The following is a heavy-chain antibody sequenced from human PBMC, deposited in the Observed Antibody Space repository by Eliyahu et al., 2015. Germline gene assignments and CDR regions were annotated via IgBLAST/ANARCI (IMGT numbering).Heavy chain of an antibody. CDR1: GGSISSGSYY. CDR2: IYYSGST. CDR3: ARLDGSSRYYYTLDV. Sequence: QVQLQESGPGLVKPSQTLSLTCTVSGGSISSGSYYWSWIRQHPGRGLECIGYIYYSGSTYYNPSLKSRVTISVDTSKNQFSLHLSSVTAADTAVYYCARLDGSSRYYYTLDVWGQGTTVTVSS. D-gene: IGHD5-24*01. J-gene: IGHJ6*02. V-gene: IGHV4-31*03.